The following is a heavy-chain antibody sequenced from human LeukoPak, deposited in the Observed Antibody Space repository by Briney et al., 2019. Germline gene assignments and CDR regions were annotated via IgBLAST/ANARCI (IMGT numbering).Heavy chain of an antibody. CDR3: ARVLPSGYSGYDSNWFDP. Sequence: PGGSLRLSCAASGFTFSSYSMNWVRQAPGKGLEWVSSISSSSSYIYYADSVKGRFTISRDNAKNSLYLQMNSLRAEDTAVYYCARVLPSGYSGYDSNWFDPWGQGTLVTVSS. CDR2: ISSSSSYI. CDR1: GFTFSSYS. J-gene: IGHJ5*02. V-gene: IGHV3-21*01. D-gene: IGHD5-12*01.